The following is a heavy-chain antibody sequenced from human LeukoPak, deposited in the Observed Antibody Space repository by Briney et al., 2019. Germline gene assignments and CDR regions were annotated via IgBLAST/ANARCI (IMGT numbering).Heavy chain of an antibody. D-gene: IGHD4-11*01. V-gene: IGHV3-23*01. Sequence: GGSLRLSCAASGFTFNNYAMSWVRQAPGKGLEWVSAISASGGTTYYADSVKGRFTISRDSSKNTLYLRMNSLRAEDTAVYYCAKDRSNPHDAFDIWGQGTMVTVSS. CDR3: AKDRSNPHDAFDI. CDR2: ISASGGTT. CDR1: GFTFNNYA. J-gene: IGHJ3*02.